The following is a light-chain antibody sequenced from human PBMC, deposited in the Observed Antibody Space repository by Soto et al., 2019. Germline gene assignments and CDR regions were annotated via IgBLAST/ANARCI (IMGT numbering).Light chain of an antibody. Sequence: EIVMTQSPATLSVSPGERVTLSCRASQSVGNNLAWYQQKPGQAPRLLIYDASNRATGIPARFSGSGSGTDFTLTISSLEPEDFAVYYCQQRSNWPPKITFGQGTRLEIK. CDR3: QQRSNWPPKIT. V-gene: IGKV3-11*01. J-gene: IGKJ5*01. CDR2: DAS. CDR1: QSVGNN.